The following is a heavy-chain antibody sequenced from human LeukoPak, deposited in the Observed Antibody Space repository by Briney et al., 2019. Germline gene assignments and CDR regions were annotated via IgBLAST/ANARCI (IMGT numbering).Heavy chain of an antibody. CDR2: ISGSGGRT. Sequence: GGSLRLSCAASGFTFSSYWMHWVRQAPGKGLEYVSSISGSGGRTYYGDSLRGRFPISRDNSRNTLYLHMSSLELEDTAVYYCVKDLSGTYSLDHWGQGTLVTVSS. J-gene: IGHJ4*02. V-gene: IGHV3-64D*06. CDR3: VKDLSGTYSLDH. CDR1: GFTFSSYW. D-gene: IGHD1-26*01.